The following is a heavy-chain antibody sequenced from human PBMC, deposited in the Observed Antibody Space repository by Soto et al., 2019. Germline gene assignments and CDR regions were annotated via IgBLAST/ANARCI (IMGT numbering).Heavy chain of an antibody. CDR3: ARSGYSYGPNPLLY. J-gene: IGHJ4*02. V-gene: IGHV4-31*03. CDR2: IYYSGST. D-gene: IGHD5-18*01. CDR1: GGSICSGGYY. Sequence: SETLSLTCTVSGGSICSGGYYWSWIRQHPGKGLEWIGYIYYSGSTYYNPSLKSRVTISVDTSKNQFSLKLSSVTAADTAVYYCARSGYSYGPNPLLYWGQGTLVTVSS.